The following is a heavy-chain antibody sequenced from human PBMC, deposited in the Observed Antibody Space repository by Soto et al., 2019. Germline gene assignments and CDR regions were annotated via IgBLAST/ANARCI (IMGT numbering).Heavy chain of an antibody. J-gene: IGHJ4*02. V-gene: IGHV1-3*01. Sequence: QVPLVQSGAEVKKPGASVKVSCKASGYTFTSYAMHWVRQAPGQRLEWMGWINAGNGNTKYSQKFQGRVTITRDTSASTAYMELSSLRSEDTAVYYCATQRGYYDSSGYYSDYWGQGTLVTVSS. CDR1: GYTFTSYA. CDR2: INAGNGNT. D-gene: IGHD3-22*01. CDR3: ATQRGYYDSSGYYSDY.